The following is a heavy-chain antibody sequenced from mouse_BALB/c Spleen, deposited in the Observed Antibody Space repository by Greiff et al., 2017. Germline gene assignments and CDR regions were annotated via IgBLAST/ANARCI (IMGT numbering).Heavy chain of an antibody. CDR1: GYTFTDYE. CDR2: IDPETGGT. Sequence: QVHVKQSGAELVRPGASVTLSCKASGYTFTDYEMHWVKQTPVHGLEWIGAIDPETGGTAYNQKFKGKATLTADKSSSTAYMELRSLTSEDSAVYYCTRRVLYAMDYWGQGTSVTVSS. V-gene: IGHV1-15*01. J-gene: IGHJ4*01. CDR3: TRRVLYAMDY.